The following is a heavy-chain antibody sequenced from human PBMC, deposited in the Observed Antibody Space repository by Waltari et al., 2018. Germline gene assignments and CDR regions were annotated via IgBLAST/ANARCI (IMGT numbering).Heavy chain of an antibody. V-gene: IGHV1-2*02. CDR2: INPNRGGT. CDR3: AIMGVVVVVAATDPFDY. D-gene: IGHD2-15*01. Sequence: QVQLVQSGAEVKKPGASVKVSCKASGYTFTGYYMHWVRQAPGQGLEWMGWINPNRGGTNYAQKFQGRVTMTRDTSISTAYMELSRLRSDDTAVYYCAIMGVVVVVAATDPFDYWGQGTLVTVSS. J-gene: IGHJ4*02. CDR1: GYTFTGYY.